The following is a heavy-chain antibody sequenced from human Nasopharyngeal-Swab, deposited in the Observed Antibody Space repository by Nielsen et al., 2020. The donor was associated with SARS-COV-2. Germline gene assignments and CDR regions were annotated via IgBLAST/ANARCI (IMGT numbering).Heavy chain of an antibody. Sequence: SQTLSLTCTVSGGSISSGDYYWRWTRQPPGKGLEWIGYIYYSGSTNYNPSLKSRVTISVDTSKNQFSLKLSSVTAADTAVYYCARGFDYWGQGTLVTVSS. J-gene: IGHJ4*02. CDR3: ARGFDY. V-gene: IGHV4-61*08. CDR1: GGSISSGDYY. CDR2: IYYSGST.